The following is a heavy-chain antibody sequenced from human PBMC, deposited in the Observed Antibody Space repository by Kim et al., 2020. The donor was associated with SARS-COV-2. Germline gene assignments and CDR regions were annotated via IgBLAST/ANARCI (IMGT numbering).Heavy chain of an antibody. V-gene: IGHV1-2*02. CDR1: GYTFTGYY. Sequence: ASVKVSCKASGYTFTGYYMHWVRQAPGQGLEWMGWINPNSGGTNYAQKFQGRVTMTRDTSISTAYMELSRLRSDDTAVYYCARCGSSSWENYFDYWGQGTLVTVSS. CDR3: ARCGSSSWENYFDY. J-gene: IGHJ4*02. CDR2: INPNSGGT. D-gene: IGHD6-13*01.